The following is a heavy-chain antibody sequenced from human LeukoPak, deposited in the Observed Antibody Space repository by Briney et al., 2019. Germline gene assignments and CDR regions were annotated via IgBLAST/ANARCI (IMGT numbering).Heavy chain of an antibody. V-gene: IGHV4-59*08. CDR2: IYYSGST. CDR1: GGSISSYY. J-gene: IGHJ3*02. D-gene: IGHD2-8*01. Sequence: SETLSLTCTVSGGSISSYYWSWIRQPPGKGLEWIGYIYYSGSTYYNPSLKSRVTISVDTSKNQFSLKLSSVTAADTAVYYCARPMVYAPKRGVHDAFDIWGQGTMVTVSS. CDR3: ARPMVYAPKRGVHDAFDI.